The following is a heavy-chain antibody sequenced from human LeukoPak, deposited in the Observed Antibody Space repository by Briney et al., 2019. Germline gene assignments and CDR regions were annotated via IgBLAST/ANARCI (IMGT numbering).Heavy chain of an antibody. CDR1: GFKFRDSY. CDR3: ARAGWSRGWFDH. V-gene: IGHV3-11*01. CDR2: ITISGSVS. Sequence: SGGSLRLSCAPSGFKFRDSYMSGIRQAPGKGLEWISYITISGSVSQYSSSVKRRFITSRDNARNSLYLQMNSLRADDTAVYYCARAGWSRGWFDHWGQGTLVTVSS. D-gene: IGHD6-19*01. J-gene: IGHJ5*02.